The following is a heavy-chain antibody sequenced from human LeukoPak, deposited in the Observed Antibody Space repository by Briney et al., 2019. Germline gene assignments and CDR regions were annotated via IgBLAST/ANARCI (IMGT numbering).Heavy chain of an antibody. CDR3: ARDRNNIAAEGSWFDP. Sequence: GGSLRLSCAASGFTFSNYWIHWVRQAPGKGLVWVSRINSDGSSTSYADSVKGRFTISRDNSKNTLYLQMNSLRAEDTAVYYCARDRNNIAAEGSWFDPWGQGTLVTVSS. V-gene: IGHV3-74*01. CDR2: INSDGSST. CDR1: GFTFSNYW. D-gene: IGHD6-6*01. J-gene: IGHJ5*02.